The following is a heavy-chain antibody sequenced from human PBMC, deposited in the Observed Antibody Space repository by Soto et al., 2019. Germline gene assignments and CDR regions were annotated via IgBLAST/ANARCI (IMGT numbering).Heavy chain of an antibody. CDR2: INPMLGVA. CDR3: ARGPAQFDT. CDR1: GGSFSSLV. D-gene: IGHD2-2*01. Sequence: QLLLVQSGAEVKKSGSSVKVSCKASGGSFSSLVISWLRQAPGQGPEWMGGINPMLGVANFAQKFQDRVTITADESTTTAYMELSSLRSEDTAVYYCARGPAQFDTWGQGTLVTVSS. J-gene: IGHJ5*02. V-gene: IGHV1-69*01.